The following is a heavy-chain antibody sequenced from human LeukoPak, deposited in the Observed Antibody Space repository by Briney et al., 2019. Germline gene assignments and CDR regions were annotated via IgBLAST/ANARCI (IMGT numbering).Heavy chain of an antibody. V-gene: IGHV1-18*01. CDR2: ISAQHGQT. CDR1: GYSDNFYG. Sequence: ASVKVSCKTSGYSDNFYGITWVRQVAGQGLEWMGWISAQHGQTEYAPNSQGRVTMTTDTYTNTAYMELRSLRSDDTAVYYCARDGRFLGYYYMDVWGKGTTVTVSS. D-gene: IGHD3-3*01. CDR3: ARDGRFLGYYYMDV. J-gene: IGHJ6*03.